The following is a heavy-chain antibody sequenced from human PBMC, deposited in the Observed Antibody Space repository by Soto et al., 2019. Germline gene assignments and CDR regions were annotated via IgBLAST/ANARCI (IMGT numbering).Heavy chain of an antibody. CDR1: GFPFSTYS. J-gene: IGHJ4*02. Sequence: GGSLRLSYAASGFPFSTYSLSWVRQAPGKGLERVAGIYDGGGQTYYAASARGRFTISRDNSNSTLYLQMNSLRAEDTAVYYWAKDPQQLIVYFDYRGQGTQVTVSS. V-gene: IGHV3-23*01. CDR2: IYDGGGQT. CDR3: AKDPQQLIVYFDY. D-gene: IGHD6-13*01.